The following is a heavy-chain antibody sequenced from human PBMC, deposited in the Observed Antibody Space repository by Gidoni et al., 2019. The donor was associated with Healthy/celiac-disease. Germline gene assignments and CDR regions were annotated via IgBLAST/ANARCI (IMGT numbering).Heavy chain of an antibody. D-gene: IGHD6-19*01. V-gene: IGHV3-15*07. Sequence: EVQLLESEGGLVKPGGALRFSWAASGFTFCNAWMNWVRQAPGKGLEWVGRIKSKTGGGTTDYAAPVKGRFTISRDDSKNTLYLQMNSLKTEDTAVYYCTGTVAVERDYWGQGTLVTVSS. CDR3: TGTVAVERDY. CDR1: GFTFCNAW. CDR2: IKSKTGGGTT. J-gene: IGHJ4*02.